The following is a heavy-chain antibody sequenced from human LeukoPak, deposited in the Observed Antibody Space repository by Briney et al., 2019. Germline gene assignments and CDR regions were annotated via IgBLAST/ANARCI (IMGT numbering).Heavy chain of an antibody. V-gene: IGHV3-30-3*01. Sequence: GGSLRLSCAASGFTFSSYAMHWVRQAPGKGLEWVAVISYDGSNKYYADSVKGRFTISRDNSKNTLYLQMNSLRAEDTAVYYCAKDRISLGRPAYFDYWGQGTLVTVSS. CDR2: ISYDGSNK. CDR1: GFTFSSYA. D-gene: IGHD1-26*01. J-gene: IGHJ4*02. CDR3: AKDRISLGRPAYFDY.